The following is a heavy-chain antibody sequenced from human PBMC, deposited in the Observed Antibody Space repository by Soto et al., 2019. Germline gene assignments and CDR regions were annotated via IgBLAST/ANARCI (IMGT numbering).Heavy chain of an antibody. Sequence: GGSLRLSCAGSGFTFSTYSVHWVRQAPGKGLEWVAVIWFDGSNKFYADSVKGRFTISRDNSKNTVSLQMNSLRDEDSAAYYCATTGPYWGQGTLVIVSS. CDR2: IWFDGSNK. J-gene: IGHJ4*02. CDR3: ATTGPY. V-gene: IGHV3-33*08. CDR1: GFTFSTYS.